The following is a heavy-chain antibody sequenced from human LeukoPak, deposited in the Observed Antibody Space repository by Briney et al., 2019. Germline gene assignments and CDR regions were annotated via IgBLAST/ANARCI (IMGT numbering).Heavy chain of an antibody. CDR3: ARGRAGNSGSYYGAFDI. V-gene: IGHV1-8*01. CDR1: GYTFTSYD. CDR2: MNPNSGNT. Sequence: GASVKVSCKASGYTFTSYDINWVRQATGQGLEWMGWMNPNSGNTGYAQKFQGRVTMTRNTSISTAYMELSSLRSEGTAVYYCARGRAGNSGSYYGAFDIWGQGTMVTVSS. J-gene: IGHJ3*02. D-gene: IGHD1-26*01.